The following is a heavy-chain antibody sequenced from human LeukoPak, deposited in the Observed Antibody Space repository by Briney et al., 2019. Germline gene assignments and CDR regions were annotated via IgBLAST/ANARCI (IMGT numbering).Heavy chain of an antibody. CDR3: ARDRYDILTGYPAQYNWFDP. CDR2: IYYSGST. Sequence: SETMSLTCTVSGGSISSGDYYWSWIRQPPGKGLEWIGYIYYSGSTYYNPSLKSRVTISVDTSKNQFSLKLSSVTAADTAVYYCARDRYDILTGYPAQYNWFDPWGQGPWSPSPQ. CDR1: GGSISSGDYY. J-gene: IGHJ5*02. V-gene: IGHV4-30-4*08. D-gene: IGHD3-9*01.